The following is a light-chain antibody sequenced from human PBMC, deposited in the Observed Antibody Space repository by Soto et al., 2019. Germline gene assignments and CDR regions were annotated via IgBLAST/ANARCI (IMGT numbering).Light chain of an antibody. Sequence: QSALTQPPSVSGSPGQSVTISCTGTSSDVGSYNRVSWYQQPPGTAPKLMIYGVSNRPSGVPDRFSGSKSGNTASLTISGLQAEDEADYYCSSYTSSSTVVFGGGTQLTVL. V-gene: IGLV2-18*02. CDR2: GVS. CDR1: SSDVGSYNR. CDR3: SSYTSSSTVV. J-gene: IGLJ2*01.